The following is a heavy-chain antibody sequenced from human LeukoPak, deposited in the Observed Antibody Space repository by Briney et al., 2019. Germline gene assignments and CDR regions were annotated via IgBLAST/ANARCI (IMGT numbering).Heavy chain of an antibody. D-gene: IGHD6-6*01. CDR1: GGSISSGGYY. V-gene: IGHV4-30-2*01. J-gene: IGHJ4*02. Sequence: PSETLSLTCTVSGGSISSGGYYWSWIRQPPGKGLEWIGYIYHSGSTYYNPSLKSRVTISVDRSKNQFSLKLSSVTAADTAVYYCARREIAAREDYWGQGTLVTVSS. CDR3: ARREIAAREDY. CDR2: IYHSGST.